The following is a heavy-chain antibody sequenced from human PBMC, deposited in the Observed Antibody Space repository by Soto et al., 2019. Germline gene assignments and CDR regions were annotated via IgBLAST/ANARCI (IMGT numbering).Heavy chain of an antibody. J-gene: IGHJ4*02. CDR2: IYYSGST. CDR3: ARDLRSRGSGSYYLDY. CDR1: GGSISGYY. D-gene: IGHD3-10*01. V-gene: IGHV4-59*12. Sequence: PSETLSLTCTVSGGSISGYYWSWIRQPPGKGLEWIGYIYYSGSTSYNPSLKSRVTISLDTSKNQFSLKLSSVTAADTAVYYCARDLRSRGSGSYYLDYWGQGTLVTVSS.